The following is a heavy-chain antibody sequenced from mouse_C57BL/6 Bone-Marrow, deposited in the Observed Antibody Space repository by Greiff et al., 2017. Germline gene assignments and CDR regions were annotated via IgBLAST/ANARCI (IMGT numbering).Heavy chain of an antibody. D-gene: IGHD1-1*01. Sequence: EVKLVESGGGLVKPGGSLKLSCAASGFTFSSYAMSWVRQTPEKRLEWVATISDGGSYTYYPDNVKGRFTISRDNAKNNLYLQLSHLKSEDTAMYYGARANYYGSSPLVWVTGTTVTVSS. CDR1: GFTFSSYA. V-gene: IGHV5-4*03. J-gene: IGHJ1*03. CDR3: ARANYYGSSPLV. CDR2: ISDGGSYT.